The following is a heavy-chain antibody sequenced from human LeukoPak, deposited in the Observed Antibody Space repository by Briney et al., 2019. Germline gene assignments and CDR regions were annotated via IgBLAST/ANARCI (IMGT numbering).Heavy chain of an antibody. D-gene: IGHD2-2*01. V-gene: IGHV1-69*04. CDR3: ARGEGDCSSTSCQDFDY. CDR1: GGTFSSYA. Sequence: SVKVSCKASGGTFSSYAISWVRQAPGQGLEWMGRIIPILGIANYAQKFQGRVTITADKSTSTAYMELSSLRSEDTAVYYCARGEGDCSSTSCQDFDYWGQGTLVTVSS. CDR2: IIPILGIA. J-gene: IGHJ4*02.